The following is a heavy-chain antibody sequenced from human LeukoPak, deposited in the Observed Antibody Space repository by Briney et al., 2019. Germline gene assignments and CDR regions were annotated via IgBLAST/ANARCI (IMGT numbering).Heavy chain of an antibody. D-gene: IGHD6-13*01. V-gene: IGHV4-59*01. J-gene: IGHJ5*02. CDR2: IYYSGST. CDR1: GGSISSYY. CDR3: ARGRDAGYSSSWYSWFDP. Sequence: SETLSLTCTVSGGSISSYYWSWIRQPPGKGLEWIGYIYYSGSTNYNPSLKSRVTISVDTSKNQLSLKLSSVTAADTAVYYCARGRDAGYSSSWYSWFDPWGQGTLVTVSS.